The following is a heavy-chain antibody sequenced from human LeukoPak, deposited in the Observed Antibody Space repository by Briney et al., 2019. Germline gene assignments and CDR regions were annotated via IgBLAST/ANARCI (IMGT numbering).Heavy chain of an antibody. V-gene: IGHV3-21*01. J-gene: IGHJ4*02. Sequence: GGSLRLSCAASGFTFSSYNMNWVRQAPGKGLEWVSFISTSSSYIYYADSVKGRFTISRDNAKNSLYLQMNSLRAEDTAVYYCARAADSSGYLLAYFDYWGQGTLVTVSS. D-gene: IGHD3-22*01. CDR2: ISTSSSYI. CDR3: ARAADSSGYLLAYFDY. CDR1: GFTFSSYN.